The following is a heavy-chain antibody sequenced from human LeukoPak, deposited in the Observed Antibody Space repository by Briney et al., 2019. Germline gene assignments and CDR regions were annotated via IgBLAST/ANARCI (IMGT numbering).Heavy chain of an antibody. J-gene: IGHJ4*02. D-gene: IGHD4-23*01. V-gene: IGHV4-59*08. Sequence: KPSETLSLTCTVSGGSISSYYWSWIRQPPGKGLEWIGYIYYSGSTNYNPSLKSRVTISVDTSKNQFSLKLSSVTAADTAVYYCARGTVVTDFDYWGQGTLVTVSS. CDR2: IYYSGST. CDR3: ARGTVVTDFDY. CDR1: GGSISSYY.